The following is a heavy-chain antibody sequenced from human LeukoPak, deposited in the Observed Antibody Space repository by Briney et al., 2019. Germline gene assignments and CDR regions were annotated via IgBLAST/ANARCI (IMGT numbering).Heavy chain of an antibody. Sequence: GGSLRLSCAVSGFSVSGYWMTWVRQAPGKGLEWVANIKQVGSEKNYVDSVKGRFTISRDNAENSLFLQMNSLRVEDTAVYYCAREWQGGIAAAGTRIEGDYWGQGTLVAVSS. CDR1: GFSVSGYW. CDR3: AREWQGGIAAAGTRIEGDY. CDR2: IKQVGSEK. D-gene: IGHD6-13*01. J-gene: IGHJ4*02. V-gene: IGHV3-7*01.